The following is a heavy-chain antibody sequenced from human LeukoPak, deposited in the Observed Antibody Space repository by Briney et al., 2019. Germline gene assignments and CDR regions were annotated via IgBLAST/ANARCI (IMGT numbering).Heavy chain of an antibody. V-gene: IGHV3-9*01. CDR3: ARDEEWQYYFDY. J-gene: IGHJ4*02. CDR1: GFTFDDYA. D-gene: IGHD3-3*01. CDR2: ISWNSGSI. Sequence: PRRSLRLSCAASGFTFDDYAMHWVRQAPGKGLEWVSGISWNSGSIGYADSVKGRFTISRDNAKNSLYLQMNSLRAEDTAVYYCARDEEWQYYFDYWGQGTLVTVSS.